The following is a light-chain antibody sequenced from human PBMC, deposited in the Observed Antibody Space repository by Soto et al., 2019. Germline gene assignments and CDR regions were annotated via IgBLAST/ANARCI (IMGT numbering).Light chain of an antibody. V-gene: IGKV3-15*01. CDR2: GES. CDR1: QSVRDN. J-gene: IGKJ2*01. Sequence: EIVMTHSPATLSVSPGARATLSCRASQSVRDNLAWYQQKPGQAPRLLIYGESTRATGIPARFSGSGSGTEFTLTINSLQSEDFALYFCQQSNNWPYTFGQGTKLEIK. CDR3: QQSNNWPYT.